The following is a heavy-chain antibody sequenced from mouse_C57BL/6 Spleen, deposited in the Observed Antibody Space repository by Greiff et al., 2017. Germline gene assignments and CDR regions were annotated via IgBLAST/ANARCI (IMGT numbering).Heavy chain of an antibody. Sequence: LQQSGPELVKPGASVKISCTASGYSFTDYNMNWVKQSNGKSLEWIGVINPNYGTTSYNPTFKGKATLTADQSSSTAYMPLNGLTSADSAVYYCARARITTNHDYFDYWGQGTTLTVSS. V-gene: IGHV1-39*01. CDR3: ARARITTNHDYFDY. CDR1: GYSFTDYN. D-gene: IGHD1-1*01. CDR2: INPNYGTT. J-gene: IGHJ2*01.